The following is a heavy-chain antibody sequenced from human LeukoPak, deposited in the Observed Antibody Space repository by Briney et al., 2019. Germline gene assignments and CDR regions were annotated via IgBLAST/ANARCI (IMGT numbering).Heavy chain of an antibody. CDR3: ARDLSSGWYYFDY. D-gene: IGHD6-19*01. CDR2: INPTGTGT. Sequence: GASVKVSCKASGYTFINNWMHWVRQAPGQGLEWIGLINPTGTGTLYAQKFQGRVTMTRDTSTSTVYMELSSLRSEDTAVYYCARDLSSGWYYFDYWGQGTLVTVSS. V-gene: IGHV1-46*01. J-gene: IGHJ4*02. CDR1: GYTFINNW.